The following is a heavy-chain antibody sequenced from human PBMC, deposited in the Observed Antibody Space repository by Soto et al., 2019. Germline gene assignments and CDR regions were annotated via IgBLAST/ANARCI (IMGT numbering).Heavy chain of an antibody. CDR3: ARVYSYGLRVVSPRARYGMDV. CDR2: IIPIFGTA. Sequence: GASVKVSCKASGGTFSSYAISWVRQAPGQGLEWMGGIIPIFGTANYAQKFQGRVTITADESTSTAYMELSSLRSEDTAVYYCARVYSYGLRVVSPRARYGMDVWGQGTTVTVSS. V-gene: IGHV1-69*13. D-gene: IGHD5-18*01. CDR1: GGTFSSYA. J-gene: IGHJ6*02.